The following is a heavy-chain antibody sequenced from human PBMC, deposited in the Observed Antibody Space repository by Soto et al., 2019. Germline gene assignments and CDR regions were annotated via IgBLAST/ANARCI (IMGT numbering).Heavy chain of an antibody. J-gene: IGHJ6*02. CDR2: TYYRSEWFS. D-gene: IGHD2-8*02. V-gene: IGHV6-1*01. CDR1: GDSVASNSAT. Sequence: KQSPTLSLTCAISGDSVASNSATWIWIRQSPSRGLEWLGRTYYRSEWFSEYAVSVKSRITINPDTSKNQFSLQLNSVTPEDTAVYYCAKVRYCTGGGCYFGTDVWGQGIAVTVSS. CDR3: AKVRYCTGGGCYFGTDV.